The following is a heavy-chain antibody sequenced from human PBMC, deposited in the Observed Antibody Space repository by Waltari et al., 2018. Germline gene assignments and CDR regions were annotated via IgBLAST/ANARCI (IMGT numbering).Heavy chain of an antibody. CDR2: INQDGSEK. J-gene: IGHJ4*02. D-gene: IGHD6-13*01. Sequence: EVQLVESGGGLVQPGGSLRLSCAASGFTFSNNWMTWVRPAPGKGLEWVANINQDGSEKYSVESVKGRFTISRDNAKNSLYLQLNSLRADDTAVYYCTRGGDDSSWYWRNWGQGTLVTVSS. CDR1: GFTFSNNW. CDR3: TRGGDDSSWYWRN. V-gene: IGHV3-7*01.